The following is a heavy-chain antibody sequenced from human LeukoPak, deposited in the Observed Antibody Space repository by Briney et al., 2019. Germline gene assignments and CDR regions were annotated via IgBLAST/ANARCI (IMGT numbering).Heavy chain of an antibody. CDR2: IYYSGST. V-gene: IGHV4-39*01. D-gene: IGHD3-10*01. J-gene: IGHJ4*02. CDR1: GGSISYSNYY. Sequence: KSSETLSLTCTVSGGSISYSNYYWGWIRQPPGKGLEWIGSIYYSGSTSYNPSLKSRVTISVDTSKNQFSLKLTSVTAADTAVYYCARRGEEAGYFDYWGQGTLVTVSS. CDR3: ARRGEEAGYFDY.